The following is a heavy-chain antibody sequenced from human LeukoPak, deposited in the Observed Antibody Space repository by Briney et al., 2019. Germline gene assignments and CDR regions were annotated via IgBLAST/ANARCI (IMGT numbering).Heavy chain of an antibody. Sequence: PGGSLRLSCAASGFPFSNHAMSWVRQPPGKGQEWVSAISNGNTYYADSVRGRFTISRDDSKNMVYLQMNSLRVEDTALYYCVREAGYCASVCLKSNWFDPWGQGTLVTVSS. J-gene: IGHJ5*02. V-gene: IGHV3-23*01. CDR3: VREAGYCASVCLKSNWFDP. D-gene: IGHD2-21*02. CDR1: GFPFSNHA. CDR2: ISNGNT.